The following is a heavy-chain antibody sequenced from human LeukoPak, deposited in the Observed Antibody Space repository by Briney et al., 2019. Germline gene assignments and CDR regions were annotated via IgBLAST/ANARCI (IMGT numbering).Heavy chain of an antibody. CDR1: GFTFSSYS. V-gene: IGHV3-48*04. CDR2: ISGSSDLI. Sequence: QTGGSLRLSCAASGFTFSSYSMNWVRQAPGKGLEWVSYISGSSDLIYYADSVKGRFTISRDNAKNSLYLQMNSLRAEDTAVYYCVRTDGYYDTSGSFGYWGQGTLVTVSS. CDR3: VRTDGYYDTSGSFGY. J-gene: IGHJ4*02. D-gene: IGHD3-22*01.